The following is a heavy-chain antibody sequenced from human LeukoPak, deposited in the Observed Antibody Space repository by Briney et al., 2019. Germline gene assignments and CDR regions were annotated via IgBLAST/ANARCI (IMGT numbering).Heavy chain of an antibody. V-gene: IGHV3-13*01. D-gene: IGHD2-15*01. Sequence: PGGSLRLSCAASGFTFSSYDMNWVRQATGKGLEWFSAIGTAGDTYYPGSVKGRFTISRENAKNSLYLQMNSLRAGDTAVYYCARALLGYCSGGSCYSTYYMDVWGKGTTVTVSS. J-gene: IGHJ6*03. CDR2: IGTAGDT. CDR1: GFTFSSYD. CDR3: ARALLGYCSGGSCYSTYYMDV.